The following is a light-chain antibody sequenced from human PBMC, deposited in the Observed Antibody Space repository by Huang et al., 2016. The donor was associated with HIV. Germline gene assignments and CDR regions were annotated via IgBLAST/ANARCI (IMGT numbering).Light chain of an antibody. Sequence: VLTQSPATLSVSPGEGATLSCRASRSVGINLAWYQQKPGQAPRLVIYGASNRAGCIPARFSGSGAWTEFTLTINSLQSEDFAFYYCHQYNNWPPWTFGQGTKVEIK. CDR3: HQYNNWPPWT. CDR2: GAS. V-gene: IGKV3-15*01. CDR1: RSVGIN. J-gene: IGKJ1*01.